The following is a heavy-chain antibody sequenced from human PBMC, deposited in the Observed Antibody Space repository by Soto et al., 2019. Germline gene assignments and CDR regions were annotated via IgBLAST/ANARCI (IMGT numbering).Heavy chain of an antibody. J-gene: IGHJ6*02. D-gene: IGHD6-13*01. CDR1: GFTFSSYG. CDR2: ISYDGSNK. Sequence: GGSLRLSCAASGFTFSSYGMHWVRQAPGKGLEWVAVISYDGSNKYYADSVKGRFTISRDNSKNTLYLQMNSLRAEDTAVYYCAKDSFGDSSSWYFYYYYGMDVWGQGTTVTVSS. CDR3: AKDSFGDSSSWYFYYYYGMDV. V-gene: IGHV3-30*18.